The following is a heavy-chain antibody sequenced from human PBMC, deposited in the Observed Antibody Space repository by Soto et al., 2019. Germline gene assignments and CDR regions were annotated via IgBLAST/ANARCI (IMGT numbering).Heavy chain of an antibody. Sequence: PSETLSLTCTVSGGSIRSSGYYWGWIRRPPGMGLEWIGSIFHSGSTLYTPSLNGRVTISVDTSKNQFSLKMTSVTAADTAVYYCARHATYCSSNSCYEFDFWGQGSQVTVSS. D-gene: IGHD2-2*01. V-gene: IGHV4-39*01. CDR2: IFHSGST. J-gene: IGHJ4*02. CDR3: ARHATYCSSNSCYEFDF. CDR1: GGSIRSSGYY.